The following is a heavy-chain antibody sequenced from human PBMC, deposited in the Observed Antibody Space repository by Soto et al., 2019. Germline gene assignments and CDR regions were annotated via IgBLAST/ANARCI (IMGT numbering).Heavy chain of an antibody. Sequence: GGSLRLSCAASGFTFSSYAMSWVRQAPGKGLEWVSAISGSGGSTYYADSVKGRFTISRDNSKNTLYLQMNSLRAEDTAVYYCAKDIYYYGSGSPTDYWGQGTLVTVSS. V-gene: IGHV3-23*01. CDR2: ISGSGGST. CDR1: GFTFSSYA. D-gene: IGHD3-10*01. J-gene: IGHJ4*02. CDR3: AKDIYYYGSGSPTDY.